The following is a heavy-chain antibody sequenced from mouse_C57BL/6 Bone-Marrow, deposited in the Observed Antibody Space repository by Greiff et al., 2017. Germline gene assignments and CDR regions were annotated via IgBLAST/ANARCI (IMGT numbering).Heavy chain of an antibody. CDR1: GYTFTSYC. J-gene: IGHJ1*03. CDR2: INPTGGNT. D-gene: IGHD1-1*01. V-gene: IGHV1-81*01. Sequence: VQLQQSGAELAKPGASVKLSCKASGYTFTSYCMSWVKQRPGKGLEWIGEINPTGGNTNYKEKFKGKATLTAAKSSSTAYMEFRSLTSEDSAVYFCASADYYYGSSYGDFDVWGKGTTVTVSS. CDR3: ASADYYYGSSYGDFDV.